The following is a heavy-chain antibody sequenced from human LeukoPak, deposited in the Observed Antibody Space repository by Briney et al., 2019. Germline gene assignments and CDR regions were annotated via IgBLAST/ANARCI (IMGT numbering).Heavy chain of an antibody. CDR2: IYYSGST. CDR1: GGSISSSSYY. V-gene: IGHV4-39*01. D-gene: IGHD6-19*01. J-gene: IGHJ4*02. CDR3: ASLATVAGSDY. Sequence: SETLSLTCTVSGGSISSSSYYWGWIRQPPGKGLEWIGSIYYSGSTYYNPSLKSRVTISVDTSKNQFSLKLSSVTAADTAVYYCASLATVAGSDYWGQGTLVTVSS.